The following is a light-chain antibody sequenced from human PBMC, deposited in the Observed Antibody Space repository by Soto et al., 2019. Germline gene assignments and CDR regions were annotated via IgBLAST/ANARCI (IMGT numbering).Light chain of an antibody. V-gene: IGKV3-20*01. CDR1: QRGSSDF. CDR2: GAS. CDR3: QQYGSSPST. Sequence: EIVLPQSPATLCLSPGARATLSCRASQRGSSDFLAWYQQKPGQAPRLVLCGASRRATGITAGFSGSGSGKDFTLTISRVDTEDFGVNYCQQYGSSPSTFGQGTKLELK. J-gene: IGKJ2*01.